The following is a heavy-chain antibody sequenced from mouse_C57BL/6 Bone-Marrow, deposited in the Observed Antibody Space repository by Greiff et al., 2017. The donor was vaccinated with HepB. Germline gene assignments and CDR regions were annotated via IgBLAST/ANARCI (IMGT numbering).Heavy chain of an antibody. CDR3: VRGGLLWYFDV. V-gene: IGHV1-69*01. Sequence: QVQLQQPGAELVMPGASVKLSCKASGYTFTSYWMHWVKQRPGQGLEWIGEIDPSDSYTNYNQKFKGKSTLTVDKSSSTAYMQLSSLTSEDSAVYYCVRGGLLWYFDVWGTGTTVTVSS. CDR1: GYTFTSYW. J-gene: IGHJ1*03. D-gene: IGHD2-13*01. CDR2: IDPSDSYT.